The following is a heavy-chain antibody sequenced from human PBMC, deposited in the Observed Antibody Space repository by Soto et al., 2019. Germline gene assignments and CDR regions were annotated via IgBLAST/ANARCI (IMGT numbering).Heavy chain of an antibody. CDR1: GYTFTGYY. V-gene: IGHV1-2*04. CDR2: INPNSGGT. Sequence: QVQLVQSGAEVKKPGASVKVSCKASGYTFTGYYMHWVRQAPGQGLEWMGWINPNSGGTNYAQKFQGWVTMTRDTSINTAYMELSRLRSDDTAVYYCAREEVAAAGTIWYYYGMDVWGQGTTVTVSS. D-gene: IGHD6-13*01. CDR3: AREEVAAAGTIWYYYGMDV. J-gene: IGHJ6*02.